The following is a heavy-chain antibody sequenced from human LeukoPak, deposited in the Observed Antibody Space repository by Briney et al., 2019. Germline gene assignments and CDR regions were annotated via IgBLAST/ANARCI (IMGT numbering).Heavy chain of an antibody. CDR3: ARDRYDTSGYYIDY. J-gene: IGHJ4*02. CDR1: GGSISSGGYS. Sequence: SETLSLTCAVSGGSISSGGYSWRWIRPPPGKGLEWIGYISHSGSTYYKPYIKSRVTISVDRSKNQFSLKLSSVTAADTAVYYCARDRYDTSGYYIDYWGQGTLVTVSS. V-gene: IGHV4-30-2*01. D-gene: IGHD3-22*01. CDR2: ISHSGST.